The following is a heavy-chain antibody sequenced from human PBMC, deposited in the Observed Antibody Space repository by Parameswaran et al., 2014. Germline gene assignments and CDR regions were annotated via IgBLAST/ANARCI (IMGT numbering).Heavy chain of an antibody. J-gene: IGHJ4*02. CDR3: AGLVNWAFDY. CDR2: IYYSGST. V-gene: IGHV4-59*08. D-gene: IGHD7-27*01. Sequence: VRQAPGKGLEWIGYIYYSGSTNCSPSLKSRVTISVDTSKNQLSLKLSSVTAADTAVYYCAGLVNWAFDYWAQGTLVTVSS.